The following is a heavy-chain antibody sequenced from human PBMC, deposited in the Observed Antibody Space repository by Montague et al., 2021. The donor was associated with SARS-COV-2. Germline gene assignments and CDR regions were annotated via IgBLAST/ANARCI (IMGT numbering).Heavy chain of an antibody. CDR1: GASFSNYY. CDR2: IYYTGTT. D-gene: IGHD2-15*01. CDR3: AREGYCSGGTCYSAGHNWFDL. V-gene: IGHV4-59*01. Sequence: SETLSLTCTVSGASFSNYYWSWIRQPPGKGLEWIGRIYYTGTTNYNPSLKSRVTISVDTSKTQFSLKLTSVTAADTAVYYCAREGYCSGGTCYSAGHNWFDLWGQGTLVTVSS. J-gene: IGHJ5*02.